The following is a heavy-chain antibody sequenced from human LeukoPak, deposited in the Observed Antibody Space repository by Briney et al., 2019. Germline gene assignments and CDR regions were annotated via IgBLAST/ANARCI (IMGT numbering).Heavy chain of an antibody. J-gene: IGHJ4*02. CDR3: ARVTTVTTSSFDY. Sequence: SETLSLTCAVSGGSISSSNWWSWVRQPPGKGLEWIGEIYHSGSTNYNPSLKSRVTISVDKSKNQFSLKLSSVTAADTAVYYCARVTTVTTSSFDYWGQGTLVTASS. V-gene: IGHV4-4*02. D-gene: IGHD4-17*01. CDR2: IYHSGST. CDR1: GGSISSSNW.